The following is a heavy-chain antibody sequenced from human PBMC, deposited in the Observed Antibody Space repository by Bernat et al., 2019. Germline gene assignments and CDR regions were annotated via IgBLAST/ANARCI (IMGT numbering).Heavy chain of an antibody. J-gene: IGHJ4*02. CDR1: GFTFSNYA. V-gene: IGHV3-23*04. CDR2: ISGSGDNT. Sequence: EVQLVESGGGLVQPGGSLGLSCAASGFTFSNYAMTWVRQAPGKGLEWVSTISGSGDNTYYADSVKGRFTISRDNSKNTLNLQMNSLSAGDTAVYYCAKDRGVTKFQWPYDYWGQGTLVTVSS. CDR3: AKDRGVTKFQWPYDY. D-gene: IGHD2-21*02.